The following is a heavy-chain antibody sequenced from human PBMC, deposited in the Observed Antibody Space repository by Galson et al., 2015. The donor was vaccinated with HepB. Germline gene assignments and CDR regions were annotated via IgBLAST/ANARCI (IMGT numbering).Heavy chain of an antibody. V-gene: IGHV1-69*13. CDR1: GGSFRNSA. Sequence: SVKVSCKASGGSFRNSAITWVRQAPGQGFDWMGGIVPKFGAADYARRFQGKVTITADEFTNTVYMEMSSLRSEDTAVYYCVSDAMDVWGQGTTVTVSS. CDR2: IVPKFGAA. J-gene: IGHJ6*02. CDR3: VSDAMDV.